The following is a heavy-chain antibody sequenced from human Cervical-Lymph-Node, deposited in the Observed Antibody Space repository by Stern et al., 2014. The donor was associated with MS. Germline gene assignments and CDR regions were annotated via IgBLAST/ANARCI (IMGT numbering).Heavy chain of an antibody. V-gene: IGHV3-33*01. J-gene: IGHJ4*02. CDR2: IWHDASNK. CDR1: GFTFSTYG. D-gene: IGHD3-16*01. CDR3: AREGGEAKIDY. Sequence: VQLVESGRGVVQPGRSLRLSCAASGFTFSTYGMHWVRQAPGTGLEWVAVIWHDASNKYYGDSVKGRFTIYRDNTKNTLYLQMNSLRAEDTAVYYCAREGGEAKIDYWGQGIQVTVSS.